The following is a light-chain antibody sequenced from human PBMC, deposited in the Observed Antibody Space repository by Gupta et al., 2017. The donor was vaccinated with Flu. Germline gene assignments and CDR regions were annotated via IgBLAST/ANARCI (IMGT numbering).Light chain of an antibody. J-gene: IGLJ1*01. Sequence: QSVLAQPPSASETPGQRVTIPCSGSSSNIGSNPVNWYQQVPGTAPKLLIYGNSQRPSGVPDRFSGSKSGTSASLAIIGLQSEDEADYYCAAWDDSLNGHYVFGTGTKVTVL. V-gene: IGLV1-44*01. CDR3: AAWDDSLNGHYV. CDR2: GNS. CDR1: SSNIGSNP.